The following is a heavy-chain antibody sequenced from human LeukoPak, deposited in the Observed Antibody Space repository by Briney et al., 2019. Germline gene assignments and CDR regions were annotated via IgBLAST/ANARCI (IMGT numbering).Heavy chain of an antibody. Sequence: GGSLRLSCVASGFTVSSNYVSWVRQAPGKGLEWVSVIYSTGTTYCADSVKGRFTTSRDNSKNTLYLEMNSLRPEDTALYYCARKGRTSLADFDYWGQGTLVTVSS. D-gene: IGHD2-15*01. CDR3: ARKGRTSLADFDY. V-gene: IGHV3-66*02. CDR2: IYSTGTT. CDR1: GFTVSSNY. J-gene: IGHJ4*02.